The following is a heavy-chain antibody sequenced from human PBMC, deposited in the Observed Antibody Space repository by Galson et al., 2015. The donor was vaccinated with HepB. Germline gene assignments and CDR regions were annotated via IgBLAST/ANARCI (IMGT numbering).Heavy chain of an antibody. J-gene: IGHJ4*02. CDR3: ARGSYN. D-gene: IGHD1-26*01. Sequence: SLRLSCAASGFTFSSYSMNWVRRAPGKGLEWVSYTTGSGNTIYYADSVKGRFTISRDNAKNSLYLQMNSLRVEDTAVYYCARGSYNWGQGTLVTVSS. V-gene: IGHV3-48*04. CDR2: TTGSGNTI. CDR1: GFTFSSYS.